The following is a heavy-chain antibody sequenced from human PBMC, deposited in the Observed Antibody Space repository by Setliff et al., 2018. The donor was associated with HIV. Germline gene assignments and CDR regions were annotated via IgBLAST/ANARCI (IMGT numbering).Heavy chain of an antibody. V-gene: IGHV3-7*05. J-gene: IGHJ3*02. CDR2: IKQDGSEK. CDR1: GFTFSSYW. D-gene: IGHD3-22*01. Sequence: GGSLRLSCAASGFTFSSYWMSWVRQAPGKGLEWVASIKQDGSEKYNVDSVKGRFTISRDNAKKSLYLQMNSLRAEDTAVYYCARVAGAYYYDTSGAAGAFDIWGQGTMVTVSS. CDR3: ARVAGAYYYDTSGAAGAFDI.